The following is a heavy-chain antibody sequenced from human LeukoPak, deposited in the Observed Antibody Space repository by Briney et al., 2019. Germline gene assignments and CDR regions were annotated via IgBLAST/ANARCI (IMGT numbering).Heavy chain of an antibody. V-gene: IGHV4-59*01. CDR2: IYYSGST. CDR3: ARVRLWFGEFLFDP. J-gene: IGHJ5*02. CDR1: GGSISSYY. Sequence: SETLSLTCTVSGGSISSYYWSWIRQPPGKGLEWIGYIYYSGSTNYNPSLKRRVTISVDTSKNQFSLKLSSVTAADTAVYYCARVRLWFGEFLFDPWGQGTLVTVSS. D-gene: IGHD3-10*01.